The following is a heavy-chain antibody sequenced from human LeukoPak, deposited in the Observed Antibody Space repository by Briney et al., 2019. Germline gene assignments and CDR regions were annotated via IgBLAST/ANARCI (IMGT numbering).Heavy chain of an antibody. V-gene: IGHV3-23*01. D-gene: IGHD3-10*01. CDR1: GFTFSSYA. J-gene: IGHJ4*02. CDR2: ISGSGGST. CDR3: AKDTLKYYYGSGSYYIGYFDY. Sequence: GGSLRLSCVASGFTFSSYAMSWVRQAPGKGLEGVSAISGSGGSTYYADSVKGRFTISRDNSKNTLYLQMNSLRVEDTAVYYCAKDTLKYYYGSGSYYIGYFDYWGQGTLVTVSS.